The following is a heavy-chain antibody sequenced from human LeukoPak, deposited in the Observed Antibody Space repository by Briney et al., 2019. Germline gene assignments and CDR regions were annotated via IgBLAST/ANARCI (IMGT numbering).Heavy chain of an antibody. J-gene: IGHJ4*02. V-gene: IGHV3-23*01. Sequence: GGSPRLSCAASGFTFSSYAMSWVRQAPGKGLEWVSAISGSGGSTYYADSVKGRFTISRDNSKNTLYLQMNSLRSDDTAVYYCATREPGEYYFDYWGQGTLVTVSS. CDR3: ATREPGEYYFDY. CDR2: ISGSGGST. D-gene: IGHD3-16*01. CDR1: GFTFSSYA.